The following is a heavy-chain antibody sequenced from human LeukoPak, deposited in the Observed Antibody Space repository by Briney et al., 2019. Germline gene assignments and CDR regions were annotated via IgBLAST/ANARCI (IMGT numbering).Heavy chain of an antibody. V-gene: IGHV3-23*01. CDR2: ISGSGGST. Sequence: GGSLRLSCAASGFTFSSYAMSWVRQAPGKGLEWVSAISGSGGSTYYADSVKGRFTISRDNSKNTLYLQMNSLRAEDTAVYYCAKALSDYGSGKREVLDYWGQGTLVSVYS. CDR1: GFTFSSYA. CDR3: AKALSDYGSGKREVLDY. J-gene: IGHJ4*02. D-gene: IGHD3-10*01.